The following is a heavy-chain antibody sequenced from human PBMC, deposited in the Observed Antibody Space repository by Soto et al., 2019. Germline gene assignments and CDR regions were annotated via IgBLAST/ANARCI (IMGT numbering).Heavy chain of an antibody. Sequence: EVQLLESGGGLVQPGGSLRLSCAAPGFTFSSNAMSWVRQAPGKGLEWVSAISGSGGSTYYADSVKGRFTISRDYSKNTLYLQMNSLRVDDTAVYYCLGYDPGDYWGQGTLVTVSS. D-gene: IGHD5-12*01. CDR1: GFTFSSNA. CDR2: ISGSGGST. V-gene: IGHV3-23*01. CDR3: LGYDPGDY. J-gene: IGHJ4*02.